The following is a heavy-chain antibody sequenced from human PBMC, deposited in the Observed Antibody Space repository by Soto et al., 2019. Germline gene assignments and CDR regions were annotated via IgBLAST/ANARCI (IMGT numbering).Heavy chain of an antibody. V-gene: IGHV3-64*01. J-gene: IGHJ3*02. CDR3: AKFHGIVAGKVPYAFDI. D-gene: IGHD5-12*01. CDR2: ISSKGGST. Sequence: GGSLSLSCAASGFTFSSYAMHWVRQAPGKGLENASAISSKGGSTYYANSVKGRFTISRDNSKNTLYRQMGSLRAEDRAVYYCAKFHGIVAGKVPYAFDILGQGTMGTVS. CDR1: GFTFSSYA.